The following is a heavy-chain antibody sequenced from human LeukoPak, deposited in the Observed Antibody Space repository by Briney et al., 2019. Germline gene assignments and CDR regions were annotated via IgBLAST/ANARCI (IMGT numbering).Heavy chain of an antibody. CDR2: IYYSGST. CDR1: GGSISSYY. D-gene: IGHD3-10*01. J-gene: IGHJ6*03. CDR3: ARENNYGSGSYYNLDYYYYYMDV. Sequence: SETLSLTCTVSGGSISSYYWSWIRQPPGKGLEWIGYIYYSGSTNYNPSLKSRVTVSVDTSKNQFSLKLSSVTAADTAVYYCARENNYGSGSYYNLDYYYYYMDVWGKGTTVTISS. V-gene: IGHV4-59*12.